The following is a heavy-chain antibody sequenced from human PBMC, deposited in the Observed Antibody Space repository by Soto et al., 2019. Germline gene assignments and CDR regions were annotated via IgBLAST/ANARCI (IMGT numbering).Heavy chain of an antibody. D-gene: IGHD5-12*01. CDR3: AKDTGRWLLNY. Sequence: GGSLRLSCAASGFTFSSYGMHWVRQAPGKGLEWVAVISYDGSNKYYADSVKGRFTISRDNSKNTLYLQMNSLRAEDTAVYYCAKDTGRWLLNYWGQGTLVTVSS. V-gene: IGHV3-30*18. CDR1: GFTFSSYG. J-gene: IGHJ4*02. CDR2: ISYDGSNK.